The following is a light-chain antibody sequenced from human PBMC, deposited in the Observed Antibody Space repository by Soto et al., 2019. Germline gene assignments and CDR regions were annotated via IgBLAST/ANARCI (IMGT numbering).Light chain of an antibody. Sequence: QSVLTQPPSVSGAPGQRVTISCTGSSSNIGAGYDVHWYQQLPGTAPKLLIYGNNNRPSGVPDRFSCSKSGTSASLAITGLQDEDEADYYCQSYDSSLSGLVFGTGTKVTVL. CDR2: GNN. J-gene: IGLJ1*01. V-gene: IGLV1-40*01. CDR3: QSYDSSLSGLV. CDR1: SSNIGAGYD.